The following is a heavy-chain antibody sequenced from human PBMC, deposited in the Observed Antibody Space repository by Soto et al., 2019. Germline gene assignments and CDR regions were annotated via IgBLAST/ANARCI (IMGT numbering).Heavy chain of an antibody. CDR1: GYTFTGYY. V-gene: IGHV1-2*02. CDR3: AKGGAIVAAGTRVYLYNAMDV. CDR2: INPNSGDT. J-gene: IGHJ6*02. D-gene: IGHD1-26*01. Sequence: ASVKVSCKASGYTFTGYYVHWVRQAPGQGLEWMGWINPNSGDTYLAQRFQGRVTMDRDTSIGTAYMELRGLTSDDTAEYYCAKGGAIVAAGTRVYLYNAMDVWGQGTTVTVSS.